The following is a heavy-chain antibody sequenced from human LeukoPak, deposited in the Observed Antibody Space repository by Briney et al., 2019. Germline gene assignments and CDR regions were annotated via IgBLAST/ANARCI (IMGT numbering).Heavy chain of an antibody. CDR2: ISWDGGST. CDR3: AKEGPGYYYYMDV. Sequence: PGGSLRLSCAASGFTFDDYTMHWVRQAPGKGLGWVSLISWDGGSTYYADSVKGRFTISRDNSKNSLYLQMNSLRTEDTALYYCAKEGPGYYYYMDVWGKGTTVTVSS. J-gene: IGHJ6*03. CDR1: GFTFDDYT. V-gene: IGHV3-43*01.